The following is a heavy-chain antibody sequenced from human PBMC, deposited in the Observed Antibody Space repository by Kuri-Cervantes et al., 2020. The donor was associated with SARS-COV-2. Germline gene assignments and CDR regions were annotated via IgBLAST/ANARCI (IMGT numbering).Heavy chain of an antibody. V-gene: IGHV1-69*04. Sequence: GGSLRLSCKASGGTFSSYAISWVRQAPGQGLEWMGRIIPILGTANYAQKFQGRVTITADKSTSTAYMELSSLRSEDTAVYYCARPNTYYYDSSGYYLGIDWYFDLWGRGTLVTVSS. J-gene: IGHJ2*01. D-gene: IGHD3-22*01. CDR1: GGTFSSYA. CDR2: IIPILGTA. CDR3: ARPNTYYYDSSGYYLGIDWYFDL.